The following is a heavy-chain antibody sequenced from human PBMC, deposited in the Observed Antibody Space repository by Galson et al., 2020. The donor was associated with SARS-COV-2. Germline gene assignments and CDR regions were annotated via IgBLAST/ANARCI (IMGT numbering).Heavy chain of an antibody. V-gene: IGHV4-59*11. Sequence: SETLSLTCTVSGGFISSHYWSWTRQPPGKGLEWIGYIYYSGSTNYNPSLKSRVTISVDTSKNQFSLKLSSVTAADTAVYYCAGSQGTLDLYGMDVWGQGTTVTVFS. J-gene: IGHJ6*02. D-gene: IGHD3-3*01. CDR3: AGSQGTLDLYGMDV. CDR2: IYYSGST. CDR1: GGFISSHY.